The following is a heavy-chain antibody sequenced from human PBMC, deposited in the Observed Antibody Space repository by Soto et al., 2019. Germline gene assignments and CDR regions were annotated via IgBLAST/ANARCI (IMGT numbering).Heavy chain of an antibody. J-gene: IGHJ4*02. Sequence: NPSETLSLTCTVSGGSISSGGYYWSWIRQHPGKGLEWIGYIYYSGSTYYNPSLKSRVTISVDTSKNQFSLKLSSVTAADTAVYYCARHYDGGYEGYFDYWGQGTLVTVSS. CDR1: GGSISSGGYY. V-gene: IGHV4-31*03. CDR2: IYYSGST. CDR3: ARHYDGGYEGYFDY. D-gene: IGHD5-12*01.